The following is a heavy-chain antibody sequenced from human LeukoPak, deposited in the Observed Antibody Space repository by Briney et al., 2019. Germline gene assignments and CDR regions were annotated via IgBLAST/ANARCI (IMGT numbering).Heavy chain of an antibody. CDR1: GFTFSSYS. CDR2: ISSSSSYI. V-gene: IGHV3-21*01. J-gene: IGHJ4*02. CDR3: ARDQTYDPRRIDY. D-gene: IGHD3-3*01. Sequence: GGSLRLSCAASGFTFSSYSMNWVRQAPGKGLEWVSAISSSSSYIYYADSVKGRFTISRDNAKNSLYLQMNSLRAEDTAVYYCARDQTYDPRRIDYWGQGTLVTVSS.